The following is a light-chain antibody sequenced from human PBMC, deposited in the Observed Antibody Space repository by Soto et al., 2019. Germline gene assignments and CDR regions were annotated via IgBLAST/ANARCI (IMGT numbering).Light chain of an antibody. CDR3: QQYDEWPLT. Sequence: EKVMTQSPATLSVSPGERATLSCRASQKVKTRLAWYQQKPGQAPRLLIYDAFTRATGIPARFSGSASGTDFTLTISSLQSEDFAGSYCQQYDEWPLTFGGGTKVEIK. CDR2: DAF. J-gene: IGKJ4*01. V-gene: IGKV3-15*01. CDR1: QKVKTR.